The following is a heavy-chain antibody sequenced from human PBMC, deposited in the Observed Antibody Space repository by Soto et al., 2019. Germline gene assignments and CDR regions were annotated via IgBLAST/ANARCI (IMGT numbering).Heavy chain of an antibody. J-gene: IGHJ4*02. V-gene: IGHV3-11*01. CDR2: ISATGETT. D-gene: IGHD4-4*01. Sequence: QVQLVESGGALVKPGGSLRLSCAASGFNFGDLYISWIRQAPGKGLEWVSFISATGETTYYADSVKGRFTIPRDNAQKSLELQMNSLRDEDTAIYSCASPLQVSRRKNYFHFWCEGTLVTVSS. CDR1: GFNFGDLY. CDR3: ASPLQVSRRKNYFHF.